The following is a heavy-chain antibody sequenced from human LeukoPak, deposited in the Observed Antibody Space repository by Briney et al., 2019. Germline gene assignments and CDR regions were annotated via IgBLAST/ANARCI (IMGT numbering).Heavy chain of an antibody. CDR1: GFTFSSYR. J-gene: IGHJ4*02. D-gene: IGHD3-10*01. Sequence: VGSLRLSCASSGFTFSSYRMHWVRQAPGKGLVGVSRINSDGSSTSYADSVKGRFTISRDNAKNTLYLQMNSLRAEDTAVYYCATLYGSGSYYEDWGQGTLVTVSS. CDR2: INSDGSST. CDR3: ATLYGSGSYYED. V-gene: IGHV3-74*01.